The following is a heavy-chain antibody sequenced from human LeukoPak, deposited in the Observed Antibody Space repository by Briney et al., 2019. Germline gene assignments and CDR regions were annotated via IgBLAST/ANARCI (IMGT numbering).Heavy chain of an antibody. J-gene: IGHJ3*02. D-gene: IGHD6-6*01. CDR3: ASTVYGEYSSSRAFDI. Sequence: SQTLSLTRAISGDSVSSNSAAWNWIRQSPSRGLEWLGRTYYRSKWYNDYAVSVKSRITINPDTSKNQFSLQLNSVTPEDTAVYYCASTVYGEYSSSRAFDIWGQGTMVTVSS. CDR1: GDSVSSNSAA. V-gene: IGHV6-1*01. CDR2: TYYRSKWYN.